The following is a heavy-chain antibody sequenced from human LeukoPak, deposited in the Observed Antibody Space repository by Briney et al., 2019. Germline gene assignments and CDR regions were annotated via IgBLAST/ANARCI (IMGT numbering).Heavy chain of an antibody. D-gene: IGHD3-22*01. CDR3: AREHYYDSTAYLD. V-gene: IGHV4-59*12. CDR2: IYYSGST. J-gene: IGHJ4*02. Sequence: PSETLSLTCTVSGGSMSSYYWSWIRQPPGKGLEWIGYIYYSGSTNYNPSLKSRVTISVDTSKNHFSLKLTSVTAADTAVYYCAREHYYDSTAYLDWGQGTLVSVSS. CDR1: GGSMSSYY.